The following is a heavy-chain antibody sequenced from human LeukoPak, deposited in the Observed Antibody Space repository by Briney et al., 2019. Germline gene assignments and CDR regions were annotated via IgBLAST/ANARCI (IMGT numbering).Heavy chain of an antibody. Sequence: PSETLSLTCAVSDDSFSSHYWTWIRQPPGKGLEWIGYISYIGSTNYNPSLKSRVTISMDTSKNHFSLKLSSVTAADTAVYYCARDLVTVTKGFDIWGQGTMVSVSS. J-gene: IGHJ3*02. CDR1: DDSFSSHY. V-gene: IGHV4-59*11. CDR2: ISYIGST. D-gene: IGHD4-17*01. CDR3: ARDLVTVTKGFDI.